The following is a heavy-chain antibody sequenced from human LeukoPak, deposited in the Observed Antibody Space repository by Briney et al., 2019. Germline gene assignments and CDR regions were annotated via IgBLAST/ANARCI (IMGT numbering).Heavy chain of an antibody. D-gene: IGHD3-22*01. Sequence: PSETLSLTCTVSGGSISSHYWSWIRQPPGKGLEWIGYIYYSGSTNYNPSLKSRVTISVDTSKNQFSLKLSSVTAADTAVYYCARRSYYYDSSGRKEYYFDYWGQGTLVTVSS. V-gene: IGHV4-59*11. CDR1: GGSISSHY. J-gene: IGHJ4*02. CDR3: ARRSYYYDSSGRKEYYFDY. CDR2: IYYSGST.